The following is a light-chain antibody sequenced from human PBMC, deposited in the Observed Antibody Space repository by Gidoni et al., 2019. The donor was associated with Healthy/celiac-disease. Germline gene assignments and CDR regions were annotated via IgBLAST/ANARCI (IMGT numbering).Light chain of an antibody. Sequence: DIQMTQPPSSLSASVGDRVTTTCRASQSISSNLNWYQQKPGKAPKLLIYAASSLQSGVPSRFSGSGSGTDFTLIISSLQPEDFATYYCQQSYGTPKTFGQGTKVEIK. CDR2: AAS. V-gene: IGKV1-39*01. CDR1: QSISSN. CDR3: QQSYGTPKT. J-gene: IGKJ1*01.